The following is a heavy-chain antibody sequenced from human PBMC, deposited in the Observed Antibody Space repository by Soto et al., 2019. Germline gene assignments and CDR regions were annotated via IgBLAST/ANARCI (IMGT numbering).Heavy chain of an antibody. V-gene: IGHV3-23*01. Sequence: GGSLGLSCAASGVTFGSYAMSWVRQAPGKGLEWVSAISGSGGSTYYADSVKGRFTISRDNSKNTLYLQMNSLRAEDTAVYYCAKGLLRYFDCFPRGDWFYPCGQRTLVTVSS. CDR3: AKGLLRYFDCFPRGDWFYP. D-gene: IGHD3-9*01. J-gene: IGHJ5*02. CDR2: ISGSGGST. CDR1: GVTFGSYA.